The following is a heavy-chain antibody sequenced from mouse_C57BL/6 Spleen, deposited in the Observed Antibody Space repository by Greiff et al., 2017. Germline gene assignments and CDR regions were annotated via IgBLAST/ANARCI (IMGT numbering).Heavy chain of an antibody. CDR1: GYTFTDYE. J-gene: IGHJ1*03. V-gene: IGHV1-15*01. D-gene: IGHD1-1*01. CDR3: TRRALTTVVAPYWYFDV. Sequence: QVQLKESGAELVRPGASVTLSCKASGYTFTDYEMHWVKQTPVHGLEWIGAIDPETGGTAYNQKFKGKAILTADKSSSTAYMELRSLTSEDSAVYYCTRRALTTVVAPYWYFDVWGTGTTVTVSS. CDR2: IDPETGGT.